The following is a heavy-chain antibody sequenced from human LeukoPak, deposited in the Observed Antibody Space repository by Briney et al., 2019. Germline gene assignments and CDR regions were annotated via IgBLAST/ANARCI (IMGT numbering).Heavy chain of an antibody. CDR1: GFTFSSYA. J-gene: IGHJ4*02. CDR2: LRGNGET. Sequence: GGSLRLSCAASGFTFSSYAMSWVRQAPARGLEWVASLRGNGETFYADSVKGRCTLSRDVSRNTVYLQLNNLSVEDTAVNYCAKASWVSSDDAVWWGQGTLVTVSS. V-gene: IGHV3-23*01. CDR3: AKASWVSSDDAVW. D-gene: IGHD3-3*01.